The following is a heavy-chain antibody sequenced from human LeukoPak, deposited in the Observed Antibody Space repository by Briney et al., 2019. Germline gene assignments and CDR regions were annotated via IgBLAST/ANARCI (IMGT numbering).Heavy chain of an antibody. V-gene: IGHV3-48*01. Sequence: GGSLRLSCAASGFTFSTYAMKWVRQAPGKGLEWISYISSSTNTIYYADSLKGRFTISRDNAKNSLYLQMNSLRAEDTAVYYCAREKYGDYVSDYWGQGTLVTVSS. D-gene: IGHD4-17*01. CDR3: AREKYGDYVSDY. CDR2: ISSSTNTI. CDR1: GFTFSTYA. J-gene: IGHJ4*02.